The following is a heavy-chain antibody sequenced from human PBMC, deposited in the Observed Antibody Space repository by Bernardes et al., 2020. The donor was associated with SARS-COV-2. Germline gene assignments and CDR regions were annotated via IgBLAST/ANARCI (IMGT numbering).Heavy chain of an antibody. CDR1: GLTFNSLA. J-gene: IGHJ6*02. CDR2: ISANGGST. CDR3: AKVLQFYYYGTDV. V-gene: IGHV3-23*01. D-gene: IGHD4-4*01. Sequence: GGSLRPPCAASGLTFNSLALTWGPPAPGKGLEWVSAISANGGSTYYADSVRGRFTISRDNSKNMLYLRMNSLRAEDTALYYCAKVLQFYYYGTDVWGQGTTVTVSS.